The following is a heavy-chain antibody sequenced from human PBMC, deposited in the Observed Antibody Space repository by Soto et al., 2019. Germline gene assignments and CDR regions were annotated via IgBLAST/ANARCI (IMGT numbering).Heavy chain of an antibody. D-gene: IGHD2-15*01. V-gene: IGHV3-23*01. CDR3: AKEPYCSGGSCYSGLFDY. J-gene: IGHJ4*02. CDR2: ISGSGGST. CDR1: GFTFSSYA. Sequence: GGSLRLSCAASGFTFSSYAMSWVRQAPGKGLEWVSGISGSGGSTYYADSVKGRFTISRDNSKNTLYLQMNSLRAEDTAVYYCAKEPYCSGGSCYSGLFDYWGQGTLVTVSS.